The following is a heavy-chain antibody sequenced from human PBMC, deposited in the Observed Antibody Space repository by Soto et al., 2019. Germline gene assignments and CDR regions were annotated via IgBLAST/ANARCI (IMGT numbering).Heavy chain of an antibody. V-gene: IGHV1-69*05. J-gene: IGHJ4*02. CDR1: GGTFSSYA. CDR2: IIPIFGTA. D-gene: IGHD2-15*01. CDR3: AIPMIDRGGNRHFDY. Sequence: SVKVSCKASGGTFSSYAISWVRQAPGQGLEWMGGIIPIFGTANYAQKFQGRVTITTDKSTSTAYMELSSLRSEDTAVYYCAIPMIDRGGNRHFDYWGQGTLVTVSS.